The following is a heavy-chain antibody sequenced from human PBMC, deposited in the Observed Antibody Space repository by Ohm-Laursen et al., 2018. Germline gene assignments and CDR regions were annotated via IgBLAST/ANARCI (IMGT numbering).Heavy chain of an antibody. J-gene: IGHJ4*02. CDR1: GFTFNTHW. D-gene: IGHD2-8*01. V-gene: IGHV3-7*01. CDR2: IKGDGSEK. Sequence: SLRLSCAAPGFTFNTHWMTWVRQAPGKGLEWVADIKGDGSEKYYLDSVRGRFTISRDNAKNSLYLQMNSLRAEDTAVYYCASQYAGWGQGTLVTVSS. CDR3: ASQYAG.